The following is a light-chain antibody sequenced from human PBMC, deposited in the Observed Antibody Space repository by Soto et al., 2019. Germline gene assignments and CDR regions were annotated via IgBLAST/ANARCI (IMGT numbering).Light chain of an antibody. CDR2: AAS. V-gene: IGKV1-8*01. CDR3: QQYYSYPWT. J-gene: IGKJ1*01. Sequence: AILMTHSPSSLSASTGDRVTITCRASQGISSYLAWYQQKPGKAPKLLIYAASTLQSGVPSRFSGSGSGTDFTLTISCLQSEDFATYYCQQYYSYPWTFGQGTKVDIX. CDR1: QGISSY.